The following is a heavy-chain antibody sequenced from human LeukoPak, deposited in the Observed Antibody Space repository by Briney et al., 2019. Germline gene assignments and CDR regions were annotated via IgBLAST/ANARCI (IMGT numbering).Heavy chain of an antibody. D-gene: IGHD3-3*01. CDR1: GYTFTGYY. CDR3: ARDFGDLEWLEDPGLPAQNWFDP. CDR2: INPSGGST. V-gene: IGHV1-46*01. J-gene: IGHJ5*02. Sequence: ASVKVSCKASGYTFTGYYMHWVRQAPGQGLEWMGIINPSGGSTSYAQKFQGRVTMTRDTSTSTVYMELSSLRSEDTAVYYCARDFGDLEWLEDPGLPAQNWFDPWGQGTLVTVSS.